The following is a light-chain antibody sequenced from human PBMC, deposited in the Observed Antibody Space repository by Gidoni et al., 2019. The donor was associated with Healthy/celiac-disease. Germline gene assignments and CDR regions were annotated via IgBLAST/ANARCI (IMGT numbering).Light chain of an antibody. V-gene: IGLV1-40*01. Sequence: QSVLTQPPSFSRAPGPRVTISCTGSSSNIGAGYDVHWYQQLPGTAPKLLIYGNSNRPSGVPDRFSGSKSGTSASLAITGLQAEDEADYYCQSYDSSLSGWVFGGGTKLTVL. CDR2: GNS. J-gene: IGLJ3*02. CDR3: QSYDSSLSGWV. CDR1: SSNIGAGYD.